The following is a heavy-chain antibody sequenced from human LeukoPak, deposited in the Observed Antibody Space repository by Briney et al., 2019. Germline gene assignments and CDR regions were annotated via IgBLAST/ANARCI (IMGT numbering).Heavy chain of an antibody. CDR1: GYTFPSFG. V-gene: IGHV1-18*01. Sequence: GASVKVSCKASGYTFPSFGISWVRQAPGQGLEWMGWISAYNGNTNYAQQFQGRVTMTRDTSTSTVYMELSSLRSEDTAVYYCARDRPGRYCSTISCYSASPFDPWGQGTLVTVSS. J-gene: IGHJ5*02. D-gene: IGHD2-2*02. CDR3: ARDRPGRYCSTISCYSASPFDP. CDR2: ISAYNGNT.